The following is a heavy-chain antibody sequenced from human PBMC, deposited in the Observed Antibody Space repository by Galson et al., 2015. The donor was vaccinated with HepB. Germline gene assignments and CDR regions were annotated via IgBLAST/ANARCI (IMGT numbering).Heavy chain of an antibody. CDR3: TTVLWRGYYKTPFDY. CDR1: GFTFSNAW. Sequence: SLRLSCAASGFTFSNAWMSWVRQAPGKGLEWVGRIKSKTDGGTTDYAAPVKGRFTISRDDSKNTLYLQMNSLKTEDTAVYYCTTVLWRGYYKTPFDYWGQGTLVTVSS. D-gene: IGHD3-3*01. CDR2: IKSKTDGGTT. V-gene: IGHV3-15*01. J-gene: IGHJ4*02.